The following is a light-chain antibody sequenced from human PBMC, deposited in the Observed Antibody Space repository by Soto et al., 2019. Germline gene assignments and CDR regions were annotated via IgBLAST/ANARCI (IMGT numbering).Light chain of an antibody. CDR1: SSDVGGYNY. J-gene: IGLJ3*02. Sequence: QSVLTQPRSVSGSPGQSVTISCTGTSSDVGGYNYVSWYQQHPGKAPKVMIYDVSKRPSGVPDRFSGSKSGNTASLTISGIQADDEADYYCCSYAGSYTWVFGGGTKLTVL. CDR3: CSYAGSYTWV. CDR2: DVS. V-gene: IGLV2-11*01.